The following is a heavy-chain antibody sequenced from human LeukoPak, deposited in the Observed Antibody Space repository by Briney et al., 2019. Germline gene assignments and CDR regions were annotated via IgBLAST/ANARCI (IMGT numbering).Heavy chain of an antibody. CDR2: ISSSSSYI. J-gene: IGHJ4*02. CDR1: GFTFSSYS. D-gene: IGHD3-16*02. V-gene: IGHV3-21*04. CDR3: ASTPFYDYVWGSYRYRGLFDY. Sequence: GGSLRLSCAASGFTFSSYSMNWVRQAPGKGLEWVSSISSSSSYIYYADSVKGRFTISRDNAKNTLYLQMNSLRVEDTAVYYCASTPFYDYVWGSYRYRGLFDYWGQGTLVTVSS.